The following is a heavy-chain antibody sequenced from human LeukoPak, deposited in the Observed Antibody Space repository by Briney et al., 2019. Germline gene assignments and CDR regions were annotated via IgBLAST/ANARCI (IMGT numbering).Heavy chain of an antibody. CDR1: GFTVSSIY. CDR2: IYFDGST. Sequence: GGSLRLSCAASGFTVSSIYMNWVRQAPGEGLEWVSIIYFDGSTYYADSVKGRFTVSRDNSKNTLYLQMNSLRAEDTAVYYCARTPYASGGYFFDYWGQGTLVTVSS. CDR3: ARTPYASGGYFFDY. J-gene: IGHJ4*02. V-gene: IGHV3-66*01. D-gene: IGHD3-10*01.